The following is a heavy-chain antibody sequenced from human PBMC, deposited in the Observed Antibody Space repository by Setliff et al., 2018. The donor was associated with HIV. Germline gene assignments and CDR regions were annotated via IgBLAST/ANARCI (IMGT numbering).Heavy chain of an antibody. V-gene: IGHV3-30*02. J-gene: IGHJ5*02. CDR1: EVSFTFRSFG. CDR3: ARDRGTPDKCFDP. CDR2: IWYDGSKK. D-gene: IGHD3-16*01. Sequence: PGGSMRLSCAASEVSFTFRSFGMHWVRQAPGKGPEWLAFIWYDGSKKYYADSVKGRFTISRDNSKNTLLLQMNSLRPEDTAVYYCARDRGTPDKCFDPWVQGTLVTVSS.